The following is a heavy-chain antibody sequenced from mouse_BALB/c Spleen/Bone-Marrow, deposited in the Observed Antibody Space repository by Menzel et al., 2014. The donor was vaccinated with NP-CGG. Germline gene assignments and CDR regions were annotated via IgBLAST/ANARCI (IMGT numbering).Heavy chain of an antibody. CDR3: TRSPITTVVAETMDY. J-gene: IGHJ4*01. V-gene: IGHV1-15*01. CDR2: IDPETGGT. Sequence: VQLQQSGAELVRPGASVTLSCKASGYTFTDYEMHWVKQTPVHGLEWIGAIDPETGGTAYNQKFKGKATLTADKSSSTAYMELRSLTSEDSAVYYCTRSPITTVVAETMDYWGQGTSVTVSS. CDR1: GYTFTDYE. D-gene: IGHD1-1*01.